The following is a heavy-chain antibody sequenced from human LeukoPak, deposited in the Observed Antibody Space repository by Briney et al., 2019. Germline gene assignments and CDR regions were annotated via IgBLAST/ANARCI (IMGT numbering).Heavy chain of an antibody. Sequence: GRSLRLSCAASGFTFSSYEMNWVRQAPGKGLEWVAHTSSRGTTTYYADSVEGRFTISRDNAKSSLYLEIDSLRAEDTGVYYCAKVPRYGSGHPYFYGLDVWGQGTTVTVSS. J-gene: IGHJ6*02. CDR3: AKVPRYGSGHPYFYGLDV. CDR1: GFTFSSYE. D-gene: IGHD3-10*01. CDR2: TSSRGTTT. V-gene: IGHV3-48*03.